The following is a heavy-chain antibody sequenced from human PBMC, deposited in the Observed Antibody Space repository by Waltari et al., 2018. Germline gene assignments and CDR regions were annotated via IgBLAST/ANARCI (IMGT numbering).Heavy chain of an antibody. J-gene: IGHJ4*02. Sequence: WNDDKRYSPSLKSRLTITKDTSKNQVVLTMTNMDPVDTATYYCAHSLRFLEWLYYFDYWGQGTLVTVSS. CDR3: AHSLRFLEWLYYFDY. V-gene: IGHV2-5*01. CDR2: WNDDK. D-gene: IGHD3-3*01.